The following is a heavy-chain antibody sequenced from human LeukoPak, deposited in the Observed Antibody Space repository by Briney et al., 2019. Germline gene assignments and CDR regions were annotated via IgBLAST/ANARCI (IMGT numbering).Heavy chain of an antibody. CDR1: GFSFSSFA. CDR2: IRGGGGST. D-gene: IGHD3-10*01. CDR3: AKCRYGSGSFPFFDY. J-gene: IGHJ4*02. Sequence: GGSLRLSCAASGFSFSSFAMTWVRQAPGKGLEWVSVIRGGGGSTTYADAVKGRFTISRDNSKNTLYLEMYSLRADDTAVYFCAKCRYGSGSFPFFDYWGQGTLVTVSS. V-gene: IGHV3-23*01.